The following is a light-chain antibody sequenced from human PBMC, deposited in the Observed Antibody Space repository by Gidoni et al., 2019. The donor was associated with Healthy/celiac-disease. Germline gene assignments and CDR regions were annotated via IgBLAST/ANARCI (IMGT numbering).Light chain of an antibody. J-gene: IGLJ2*01. CDR3: QVWDSSSDLHVV. Sequence: SYVLTQQPSVSVAPGQTARITCGGNKIGSKSVHWYKQKPGQAPVLVVYDDSDRPSGIPERFSGSNSGNTATLTISRVEAGDEADYYCQVWDSSSDLHVVFGGGTKLTVL. CDR2: DDS. CDR1: KIGSKS. V-gene: IGLV3-21*02.